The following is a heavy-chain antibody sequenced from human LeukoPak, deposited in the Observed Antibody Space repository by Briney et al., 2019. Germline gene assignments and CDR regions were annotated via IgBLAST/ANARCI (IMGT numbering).Heavy chain of an antibody. J-gene: IGHJ3*02. D-gene: IGHD5-12*01. CDR1: EFSINTYE. CDR3: VRYHVDASRVPAFDI. CDR2: ISSRGTTM. Sequence: PPGGSLRLSCEASEFSINTYEMNWVRQAPGKGLEWVSYISSRGTTMYYADSVKGRFTISRDDARNSLYLQMNSLRVEDTAIYYCVRYHVDASRVPAFDIWGQGSMVTVSP. V-gene: IGHV3-48*03.